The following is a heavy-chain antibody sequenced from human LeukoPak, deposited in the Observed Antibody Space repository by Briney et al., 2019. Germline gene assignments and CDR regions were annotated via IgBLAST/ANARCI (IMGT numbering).Heavy chain of an antibody. CDR3: ARGSSGYYGWFDP. CDR2: IYYSGST. D-gene: IGHD3-22*01. CDR1: GGSISSYY. J-gene: IGHJ5*02. V-gene: IGHV4-59*01. Sequence: SETLSLTCTVSGGSISSYYWSWIRQPPGKGLEWIGYIYYSGSTNYKPSLKSRVTISVDTSKNQSSLKLSSVTAADTAVYYCARGSSGYYGWFDPWGQGTLVTVSS.